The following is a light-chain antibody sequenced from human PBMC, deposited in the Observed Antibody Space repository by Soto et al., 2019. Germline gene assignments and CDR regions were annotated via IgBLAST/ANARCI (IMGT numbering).Light chain of an antibody. CDR1: SSNIGSNT. Sequence: LTQPPSASGTPGQRVTISCSGSSSNIGSNTVNWYQQLPGTAPKLLIYSNNQRPSGVPDRFSGSKSGTSASLAISGLQSEDEADYYCAAWDDSLKWVFGGGTKLTVL. CDR3: AAWDDSLKWV. CDR2: SNN. V-gene: IGLV1-44*01. J-gene: IGLJ2*01.